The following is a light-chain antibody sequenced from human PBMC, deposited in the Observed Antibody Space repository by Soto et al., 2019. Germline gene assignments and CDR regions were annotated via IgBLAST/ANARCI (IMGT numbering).Light chain of an antibody. Sequence: ESVLTQSPGTLSLSPGERDTLSCRASQSVSSSYLAWYQQKPGQAPRLLIYGASSRATGIPDRFSGSGSGTDFNLPISRLDPEGFGGYHCRQYGSSPGTFGQGTKVEIK. J-gene: IGKJ1*01. CDR3: RQYGSSPGT. CDR1: QSVSSSY. V-gene: IGKV3-20*01. CDR2: GAS.